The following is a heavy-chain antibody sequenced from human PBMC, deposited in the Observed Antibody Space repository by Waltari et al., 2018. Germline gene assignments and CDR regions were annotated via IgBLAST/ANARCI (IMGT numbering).Heavy chain of an antibody. Sequence: EVQLVESGGGLAQPGGSLVLSCAAPGLSFSHYWMTWVRQASGKGPEWVANIKQDGSEKYYMDSVKGRFTIARDNAKNSLYLQMNNLRVEDTAVYYCTRGGRDSSWYWRDWGQGTLVTVSS. V-gene: IGHV3-7*01. CDR3: TRGGRDSSWYWRD. CDR1: GLSFSHYW. J-gene: IGHJ4*02. CDR2: IKQDGSEK. D-gene: IGHD6-13*01.